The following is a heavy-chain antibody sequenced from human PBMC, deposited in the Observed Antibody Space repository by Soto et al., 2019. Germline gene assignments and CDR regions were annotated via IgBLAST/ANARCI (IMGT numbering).Heavy chain of an antibody. CDR1: GFXFSSYD. D-gene: IGHD1-20*01. V-gene: IGHV3-13*01. CDR3: AVLGKRYNWNDATYY. CDR2: IGTASDT. J-gene: IGHJ4*02. Sequence: GGSLRLSXAXSGFXFSSYDXXWVXQXXGKGXEWXSVIGTASDTYDPGSVKGRFTISRENAKNSLYLQMNSLRAEDTAVYYCAVLGKRYNWNDATYYWGQGTLVTVSS.